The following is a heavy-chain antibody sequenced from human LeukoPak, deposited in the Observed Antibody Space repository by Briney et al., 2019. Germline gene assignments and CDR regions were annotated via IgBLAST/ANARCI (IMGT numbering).Heavy chain of an antibody. CDR3: AIRNRGGGCGGSWHDDAFDI. V-gene: IGHV5-51*01. J-gene: IGHJ3*02. D-gene: IGHD2-15*01. CDR1: GYSFTNYW. CDR2: IHPGVSDT. Sequence: GESLKISCKGSGYSFTNYWIGWVRQMPGKGLEWMGIIHPGVSDTRYSPSFQGQVTFSADKSISTAHLQWSSLKASDTAMYYCAIRNRGGGCGGSWHDDAFDIWGQGTMVTVSS.